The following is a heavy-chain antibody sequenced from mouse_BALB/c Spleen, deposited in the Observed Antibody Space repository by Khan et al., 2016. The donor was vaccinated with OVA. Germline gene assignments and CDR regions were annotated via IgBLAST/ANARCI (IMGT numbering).Heavy chain of an antibody. Sequence: QVQLKESGAELVRPGASVKMSCKASGYTFTSYTMHWVIQRPGQGLEWIGYINPSSGYTKYNQTFKDKATLTADKSSSTAYLQLSSLTSEDSAVNYCARTHERWGQGTTLTVSS. J-gene: IGHJ2*01. CDR1: GYTFTSYT. CDR3: ARTHER. CDR2: INPSSGYT. V-gene: IGHV1-4*01.